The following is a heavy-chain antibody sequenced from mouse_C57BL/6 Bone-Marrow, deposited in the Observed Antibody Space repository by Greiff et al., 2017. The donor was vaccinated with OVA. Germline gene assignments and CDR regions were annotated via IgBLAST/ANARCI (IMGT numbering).Heavy chain of an antibody. Sequence: EVQLQQSGPELVKPGASVKISCKASGYSFTDYNMNWVKQGNGKSLEWIGVINPNYGTTSYNQKFKGKATLTVDQSSSTAYMQLNSLTSEDSAVYYCSSDYRSRHGWYIDVWGTGTTVTVSS. D-gene: IGHD1-1*01. CDR2: INPNYGTT. CDR1: GYSFTDYN. V-gene: IGHV1-39*01. J-gene: IGHJ1*03. CDR3: SSDYRSRHGWYIDV.